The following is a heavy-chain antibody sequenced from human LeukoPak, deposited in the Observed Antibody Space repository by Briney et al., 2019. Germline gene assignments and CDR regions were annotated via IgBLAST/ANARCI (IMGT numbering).Heavy chain of an antibody. CDR1: GHPFCLHG. CDR2: NRSSNRTI. Sequence: PGASLRLPCPASGHPFCLHGMTSVGQAAGKGLDWVSYNRSSNRTISYADSVKGRFNISRDNSKNTLYLQMNSLRAEDAAVYYCARAPVTSCSSVLCYPFDYWGQGTLVTVSS. D-gene: IGHD2-2*01. V-gene: IGHV3-48*01. CDR3: ARAPVTSCSSVLCYPFDY. J-gene: IGHJ4*02.